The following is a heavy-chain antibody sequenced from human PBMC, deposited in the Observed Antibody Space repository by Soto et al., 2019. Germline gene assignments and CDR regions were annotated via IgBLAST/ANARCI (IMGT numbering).Heavy chain of an antibody. CDR1: GTSISTGDYY. Sequence: TRARTGTVSGTSISTGDYYGSWIRQPPGKGLEWIGYSHNSGSTFYNPSLRGRVTISIDTSKNQFSLKLSSVTATDTAVYFCAREMRYRENGLCQSYGMAVWGHGTTVPVSS. J-gene: IGHJ6*02. V-gene: IGHV4-30-4*01. D-gene: IGHD5-12*01. CDR3: AREMRYRENGLCQSYGMAV. CDR2: SHNSGST.